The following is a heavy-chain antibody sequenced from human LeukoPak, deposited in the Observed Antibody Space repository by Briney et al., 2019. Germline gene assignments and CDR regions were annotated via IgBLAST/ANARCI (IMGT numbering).Heavy chain of an antibody. J-gene: IGHJ4*02. CDR2: ISAYNGNT. CDR3: ARARFGTIWLIDY. CDR1: GYTFTNYG. V-gene: IGHV1-18*01. D-gene: IGHD3-10*01. Sequence: ASVKVSCKASGYTFTNYGISWVRQAPGQGLEWMGWISAYNGNTNYAQKLQGRVTMTTDTSTSTAYMELSSLRSEDTAVYYCARARFGTIWLIDYWGQGTLVTVSS.